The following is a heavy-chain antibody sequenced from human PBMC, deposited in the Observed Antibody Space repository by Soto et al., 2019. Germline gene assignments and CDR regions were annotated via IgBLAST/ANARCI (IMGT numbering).Heavy chain of an antibody. D-gene: IGHD1-1*01. CDR1: GFGFSGYS. Sequence: EVQLVESGGGLVQPGGSLRLSCAASGFGFSGYSMNWVRQAPGKGLEWISYISTTSSAIYYADSVKGRFTISRDNAKDSLHLQMSSLGDEDTAVYYCARDYNYGIDYWGQGTPVTVSS. J-gene: IGHJ4*02. V-gene: IGHV3-48*02. CDR2: ISTTSSAI. CDR3: ARDYNYGIDY.